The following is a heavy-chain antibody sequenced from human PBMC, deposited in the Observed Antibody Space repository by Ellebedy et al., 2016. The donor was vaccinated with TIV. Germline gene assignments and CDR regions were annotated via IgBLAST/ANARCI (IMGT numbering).Heavy chain of an antibody. D-gene: IGHD3-16*01. J-gene: IGHJ4*02. Sequence: GESLKISCAASGFTFRSYDMHWVRQTTGKGLEWVSTIGTAGDTYYAGSVKGRFTVSRENAKNSLYLQMNSLRGEDTAVYYCGRGITARQANWAVDYWGQGTLVTVSS. CDR3: GRGITARQANWAVDY. CDR2: IGTAGDT. CDR1: GFTFRSYD. V-gene: IGHV3-13*01.